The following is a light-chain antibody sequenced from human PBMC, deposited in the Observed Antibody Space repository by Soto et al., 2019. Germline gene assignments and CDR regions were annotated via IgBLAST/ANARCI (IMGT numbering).Light chain of an antibody. J-gene: IGKJ5*01. CDR2: NAS. V-gene: IGKV3-11*01. CDR3: QQYNNWPIT. CDR1: QSVSSY. Sequence: EIVLTQSASTLSLSAGEGATLSCGASQSVSSYLAWYQQKPGQAPRLLIYNASNRATGIPARFSGSGSGTEFNLTISSLQSEDFEIYDCQQYNNWPITFGQGTRLEIK.